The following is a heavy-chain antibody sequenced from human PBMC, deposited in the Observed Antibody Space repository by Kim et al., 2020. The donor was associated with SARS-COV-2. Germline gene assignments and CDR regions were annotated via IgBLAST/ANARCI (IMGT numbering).Heavy chain of an antibody. D-gene: IGHD6-19*01. CDR2: INHSGSI. CDR3: ARGTWGRPGLAVAGLFYY. CDR1: GGSFSGYY. Sequence: SETLSLTCAVYGGSFSGYYWSWIRQPPGKGLEWIGEINHSGSINYNPSLKSRVTISVDTSKNQFSLKLSSVTAADTAVYYCARGTWGRPGLAVAGLFYYWGQGTLVTVSS. J-gene: IGHJ4*02. V-gene: IGHV4-34*01.